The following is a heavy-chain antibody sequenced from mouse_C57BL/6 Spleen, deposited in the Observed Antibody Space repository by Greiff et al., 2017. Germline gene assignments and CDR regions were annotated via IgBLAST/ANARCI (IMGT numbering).Heavy chain of an antibody. J-gene: IGHJ2*01. Sequence: EVQLHQSGPELVKPGASVKISCKASGYTFTDYYMNWVKQSHGKSLEWIGDINPNNGGTSYNQKFKGKATLTVDKSSSTAYMELRSLTSEDSAVYYCARSKLSLRGDYFDYWGQGTTLTVSS. CDR3: ARSKLSLRGDYFDY. V-gene: IGHV1-26*01. CDR2: INPNNGGT. D-gene: IGHD3-2*02. CDR1: GYTFTDYY.